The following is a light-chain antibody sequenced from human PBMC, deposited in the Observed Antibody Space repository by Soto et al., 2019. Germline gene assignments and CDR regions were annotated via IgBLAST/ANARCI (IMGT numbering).Light chain of an antibody. CDR1: QSISNY. CDR3: QQRSSYPRT. Sequence: DIVLTQSPGTVSLSPGESATLSCRASQSISNYLIWYQQKPGKAPRLLIYDVSNRATGIPARFSGSGSGTDFTLTISSLEPEDFAAYYCQQRSSYPRTFGQGTKVDIK. J-gene: IGKJ1*01. CDR2: DVS. V-gene: IGKV3-11*01.